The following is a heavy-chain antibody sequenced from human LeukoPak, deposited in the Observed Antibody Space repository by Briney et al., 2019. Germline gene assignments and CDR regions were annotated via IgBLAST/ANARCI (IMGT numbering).Heavy chain of an antibody. J-gene: IGHJ4*02. V-gene: IGHV3-9*03. CDR3: XKXVXXDXXSGYYQH. CDR1: GFTFDDYA. CDR2: ISWNSGSI. Sequence: SXAAXGFTFDDYAMHWVRHAPGKGLEWVSGISWNSGSIGYADSVKGRFTISRDNAKNSLYLQMNSLRAEDMALYYCXKXVXXDXXSGYYQHWGQGTLVTVSS. D-gene: IGHD3-3*01.